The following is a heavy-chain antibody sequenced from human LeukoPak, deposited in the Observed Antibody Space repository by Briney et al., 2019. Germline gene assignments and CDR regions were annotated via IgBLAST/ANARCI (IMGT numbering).Heavy chain of an antibody. CDR2: IYYSGST. CDR1: GGSISSYY. D-gene: IGHD3-10*01. J-gene: IGHJ6*03. V-gene: IGHV4-59*12. Sequence: PSETLSLTCTVSGGSISSYYWSWIRQPPGKGLEWIGYIYYSGSTNYNPSLKSRVTISIDTSKTQFSLNLSSVTAADTAIYYCARVKSYYYYYFDVWGKGTTVTVSS. CDR3: ARVKSYYYYYFDV.